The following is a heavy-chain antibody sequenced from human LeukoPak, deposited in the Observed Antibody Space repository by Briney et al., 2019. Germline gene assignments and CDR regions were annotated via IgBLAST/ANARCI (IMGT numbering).Heavy chain of an antibody. D-gene: IGHD2-2*01. V-gene: IGHV3-9*03. Sequence: GGSLRLSCAASGFTFDDYAMHWVRQAPGKGLEWVSGISWNSGSIGYADSVKGRFTISRDNAKNSLYLQMNSLRAEDMALYYCAKGGCSSTFSEWELQNCYAFDIWGQGTMVTVSS. J-gene: IGHJ3*02. CDR1: GFTFDDYA. CDR2: ISWNSGSI. CDR3: AKGGCSSTFSEWELQNCYAFDI.